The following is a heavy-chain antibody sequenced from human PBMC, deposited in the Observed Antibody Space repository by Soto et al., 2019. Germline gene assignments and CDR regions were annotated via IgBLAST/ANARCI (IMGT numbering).Heavy chain of an antibody. Sequence: QITLKESGPTLVKPTQTLTLTCTFSGFSLRSTGEGVGWIRQPPGKALEWLVLIYWDDDKRYSPSLRSRLTITKDTSKNQVVLTMTKMNPADTGIYYCAQWGRAFDIWGQGTMVTVSS. D-gene: IGHD3-16*01. CDR2: IYWDDDK. CDR3: AQWGRAFDI. CDR1: GFSLRSTGEG. J-gene: IGHJ3*02. V-gene: IGHV2-5*02.